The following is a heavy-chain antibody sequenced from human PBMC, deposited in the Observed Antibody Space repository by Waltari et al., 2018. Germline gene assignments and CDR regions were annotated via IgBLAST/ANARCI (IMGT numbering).Heavy chain of an antibody. CDR3: ARDTRDYYGSGGDAFDI. Sequence: EVQLVESGGGLVQPCGSLSLSCADAVFTFSSYTLNCVRQAPGTALEWVSYISSSSSTIYYADSVKGRFTISRDNAKNSLYLQMNSLRAEDTAVYYCARDTRDYYGSGGDAFDIWGQGTMVTVSS. CDR2: ISSSSSTI. V-gene: IGHV3-48*01. D-gene: IGHD3-10*01. CDR1: VFTFSSYT. J-gene: IGHJ3*02.